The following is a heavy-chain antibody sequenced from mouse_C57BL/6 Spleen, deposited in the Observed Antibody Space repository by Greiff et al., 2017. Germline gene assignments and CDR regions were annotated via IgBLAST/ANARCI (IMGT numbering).Heavy chain of an antibody. CDR3: ASGVRYCGSGYDWYFDV. Sequence: QVQLQQSGAELVKPGASVKMSCKASGYTFTTYPIEWMKQKPGKSLEWIGNFYPYNDDTKYNEKFKGKDTLTVEKSSSTAYLELSRLTSDDSAVYYCASGVRYCGSGYDWYFDVWGTGTTLTVSS. CDR2: FYPYNDDT. J-gene: IGHJ1*03. CDR1: GYTFTTYP. V-gene: IGHV1-47*01. D-gene: IGHD1-1*01.